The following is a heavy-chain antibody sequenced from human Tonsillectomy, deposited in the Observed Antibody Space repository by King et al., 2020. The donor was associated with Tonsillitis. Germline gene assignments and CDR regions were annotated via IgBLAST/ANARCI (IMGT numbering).Heavy chain of an antibody. D-gene: IGHD2-2*01. CDR3: AGGLIVVGPAARYYGMDV. CDR2: ISYDGSNK. CDR1: GFTFSSYA. V-gene: IGHV3-30-3*01. J-gene: IGHJ6*02. Sequence: VQLVESGGGVVQPGRSLRLSCAASGFTFSSYAMHWVRQAPGKGLEWVAVISYDGSNKYYADSVKGRFTISRDNSKNTLYLQMNSLRAEDTAVYYCAGGLIVVGPAARYYGMDVWGQGTTVTVSS.